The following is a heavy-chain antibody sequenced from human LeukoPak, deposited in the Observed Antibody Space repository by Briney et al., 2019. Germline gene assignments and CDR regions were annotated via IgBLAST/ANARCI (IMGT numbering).Heavy chain of an antibody. V-gene: IGHV3-30*18. CDR1: GFTFSSYG. J-gene: IGHJ4*02. D-gene: IGHD1-26*01. CDR3: AKDLGQIPRNLVGAADY. Sequence: QPGGSLRLSCAASGFTFSSYGMHWVRQAPGKGLEWVAVISYDGSNKYYADSVKGRFTISRDNSKNTLYLQMNSLRAEDTAVYYCAKDLGQIPRNLVGAADYWGQGTLVTVSS. CDR2: ISYDGSNK.